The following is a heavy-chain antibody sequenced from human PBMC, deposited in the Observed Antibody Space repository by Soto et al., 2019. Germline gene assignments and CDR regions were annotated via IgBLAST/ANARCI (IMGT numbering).Heavy chain of an antibody. Sequence: GGSLRLSCAASGFTFSSYAMSWVRQAPGKGLEWVGRIRNKANSYTTEYAASVKGRITISRDDSKNSLYLQMNSLKTEDTAVYYCARVRFLLEADDYWGQGTLVTVSS. J-gene: IGHJ4*02. V-gene: IGHV3-72*01. CDR2: IRNKANSYTT. CDR3: ARVRFLLEADDY. CDR1: GFTFSSYA. D-gene: IGHD3-22*01.